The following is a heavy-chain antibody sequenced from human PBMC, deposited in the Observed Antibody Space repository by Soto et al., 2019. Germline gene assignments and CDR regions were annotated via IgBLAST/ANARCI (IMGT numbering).Heavy chain of an antibody. J-gene: IGHJ4*02. CDR1: GYTFTSFG. V-gene: IGHV1-18*01. CDR2: INPYNGDT. CDR3: AREYCDSARCYLPDF. D-gene: IGHD2-2*01. Sequence: GASVKVSCKVSGYTFTSFGLSWVRQAPGQGLEWMGWINPYNGDTKDTQKLQGRVIMTTDTSTSTAYMELRSLRSEDTAIYYCAREYCDSARCYLPDFWGQGALVTVSS.